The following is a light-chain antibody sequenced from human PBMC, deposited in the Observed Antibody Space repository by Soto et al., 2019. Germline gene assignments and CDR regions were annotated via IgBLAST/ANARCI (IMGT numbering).Light chain of an antibody. CDR2: EVS. CDR1: SSDVGGYDY. V-gene: IGLV2-14*01. J-gene: IGLJ1*01. Sequence: QSVLTQPASVSGSPGQSITISCTGTSSDVGGYDYVSWYQLHPGKAPKLMVFEVSNRPSGVSYRFSGSKSGNTASLTISGLQAEGEADYFCSSYSTSTAYLFGTGTKVTV. CDR3: SSYSTSTAYL.